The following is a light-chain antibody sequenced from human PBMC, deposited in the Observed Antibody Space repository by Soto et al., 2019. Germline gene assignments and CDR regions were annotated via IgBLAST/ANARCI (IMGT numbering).Light chain of an antibody. J-gene: IGKJ1*01. CDR3: QQSYSALVA. CDR2: AAS. Sequence: QMTRGPSSLAGPVVNRVTITFLASQGISSSLNWYQKKPGKATELLIYAASSLQSGVPSRFSGSGSGTDFTLTISSLQPEDFATYCCQQSYSALVAVGPGTELDI. CDR1: QGISSS. V-gene: IGKV1-39*01.